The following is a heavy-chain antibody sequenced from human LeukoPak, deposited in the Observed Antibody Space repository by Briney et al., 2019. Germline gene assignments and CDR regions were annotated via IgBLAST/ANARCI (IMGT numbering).Heavy chain of an antibody. CDR3: ARVRSGYYYYGMDV. CDR2: IGTAGDT. CDR1: GFTFSSYD. V-gene: IGHV3-13*01. J-gene: IGHJ6*02. Sequence: PGGSLRLSCAASGFTFSSYDMHWVRQATGKGLEWVSAIGTAGDTYYPGSVKGRFTISRESAKNSLYLQMNSLRAGDTAVYYCARVRSGYYYYGMDVWGQGTTVTVSS.